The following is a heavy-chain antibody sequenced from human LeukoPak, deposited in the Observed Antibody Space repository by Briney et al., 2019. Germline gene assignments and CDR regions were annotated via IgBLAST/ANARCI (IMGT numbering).Heavy chain of an antibody. CDR2: ISGSGRTM. CDR1: GFIFSTYS. D-gene: IGHD6-6*01. Sequence: GGSLRLSCVASGFIFSTYSMSWVRQAPGKGLEWVSYISGSGRTMYYADSVKGRFTISRDNAKNSLYLQMNSLRAEDTAVYYCAREYTSSFDYWGQGTLVTVSS. V-gene: IGHV3-48*04. J-gene: IGHJ4*02. CDR3: AREYTSSFDY.